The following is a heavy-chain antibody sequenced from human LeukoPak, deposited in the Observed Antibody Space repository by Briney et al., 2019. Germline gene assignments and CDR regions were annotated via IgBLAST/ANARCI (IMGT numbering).Heavy chain of an antibody. CDR1: GFTFSSYE. CDR2: ISSSGSTI. D-gene: IGHD3-10*01. Sequence: PGGSLRLSCAASGFTFSSYEMNWVRQAPGKGLEWVSYISSSGSTIYYADSVKGRFTISRDNAKNSLYLQMNSLRAEDTAVYYCARELSSGSYGVYIFNYWGQGTLVTVSS. V-gene: IGHV3-48*03. CDR3: ARELSSGSYGVYIFNY. J-gene: IGHJ4*02.